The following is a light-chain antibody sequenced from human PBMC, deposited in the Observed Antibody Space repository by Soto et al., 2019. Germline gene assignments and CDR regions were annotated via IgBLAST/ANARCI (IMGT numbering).Light chain of an antibody. V-gene: IGKV1-39*01. J-gene: IGKJ1*01. CDR3: QQSYRTPCT. Sequence: DIQMTQSPSSLSASVGDRVIMTFRASQIIRSYLNWYQQKPGKAPKLLIYAASSLQSGVPSRFSGSGSGPDFTLTISSLQPEDFATYYWQQSYRTPCTFGQGTKVEIK. CDR2: AAS. CDR1: QIIRSY.